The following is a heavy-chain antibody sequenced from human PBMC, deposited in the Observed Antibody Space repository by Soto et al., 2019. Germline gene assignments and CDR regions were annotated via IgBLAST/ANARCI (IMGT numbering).Heavy chain of an antibody. CDR1: GGSISSGDYY. CDR3: AKVVTAIQDWFDP. D-gene: IGHD2-21*02. Sequence: SETLSLTCTVSGGSISSGDYYWSWIRQPPGKGLEWIAYIYYTGTTNSNPSLKSRVTVSVDTSKNQFSLKLSSVTAADTAVYYCAKVVTAIQDWFDPWGQGTLVTVSS. J-gene: IGHJ5*02. CDR2: IYYTGTT. V-gene: IGHV4-61*08.